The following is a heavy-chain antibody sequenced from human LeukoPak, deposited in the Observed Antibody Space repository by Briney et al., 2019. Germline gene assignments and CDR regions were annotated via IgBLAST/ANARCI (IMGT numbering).Heavy chain of an antibody. Sequence: PGGSLRLSCAASGFIFGDDYMNWIRQAPGKGLEWVSYISGSTFSINYADSVKGRFTISRDNGNHSLYLQMNSLRVEDTAVYYCARDFPYFQDWGQGILVTVSS. J-gene: IGHJ1*01. CDR3: ARDFPYFQD. V-gene: IGHV3-11*01. CDR1: GFIFGDDY. CDR2: ISGSTFSI.